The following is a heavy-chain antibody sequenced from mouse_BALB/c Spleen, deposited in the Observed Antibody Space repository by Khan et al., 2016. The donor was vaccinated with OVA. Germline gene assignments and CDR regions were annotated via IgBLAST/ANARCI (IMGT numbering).Heavy chain of an antibody. CDR3: ARQPYYHYYIMDY. CDR1: GFSFTNYG. CDR2: IWSDGST. D-gene: IGHD2-10*01. V-gene: IGHV2-6-1*01. Sequence: QVQLKQSGPGLVAPSQSLSLTCTISGFSFTNYGIHWVRQPPGKGLEWLVVIWSDGSTTYNSDLKSRLTISKDNSKSQVFLKMNSLQTDDTAMYYCARQPYYHYYIMDYWGQGTSVTVSS. J-gene: IGHJ4*01.